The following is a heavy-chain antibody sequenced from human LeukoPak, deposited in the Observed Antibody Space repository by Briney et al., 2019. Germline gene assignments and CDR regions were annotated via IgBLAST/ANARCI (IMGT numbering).Heavy chain of an antibody. CDR1: GFTFSSYW. CDR3: ARYIVVVPAATYYYYYGMDV. CDR2: IKQDGSEK. D-gene: IGHD2-2*01. J-gene: IGHJ6*02. Sequence: PGGSLRLSCAASGFTFSSYWMSWVRQAPGKGLEWVANIKQDGSEKYYVDSVKGRFTISRDNAKNSLYLQMNSLRAEDTAVYYCARYIVVVPAATYYYYYGMDVWGQGTTVTVS. V-gene: IGHV3-7*01.